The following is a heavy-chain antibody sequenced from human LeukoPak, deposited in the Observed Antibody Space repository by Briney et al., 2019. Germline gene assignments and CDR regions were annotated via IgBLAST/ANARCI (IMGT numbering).Heavy chain of an antibody. CDR2: IIPILGIA. D-gene: IGHD2-15*01. V-gene: IGHV1-69*02. Sequence: PMASVKVSCKASGGTFSSYTISWVQQAPGQGLEWMGRIIPILGIANYAQKFQGRVTITADKSTSTAYMELSSLRSEDTAVYYCARAYCSGGSCYFDYWGQGTLVTVSS. CDR3: ARAYCSGGSCYFDY. CDR1: GGTFSSYT. J-gene: IGHJ4*02.